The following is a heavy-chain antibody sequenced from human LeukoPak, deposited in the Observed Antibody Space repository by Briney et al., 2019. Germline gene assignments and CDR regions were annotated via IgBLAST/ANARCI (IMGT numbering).Heavy chain of an antibody. CDR3: ARGGFYGSGSYPDYYFDS. CDR2: IIPIFGTA. CDR1: GGTFSSYA. J-gene: IGHJ4*02. V-gene: IGHV1-69*13. D-gene: IGHD3-10*01. Sequence: SVKVSCKASGGTFSSYAISWVRQAPGQGLEWMGGIIPIFGTANYAQKFQGRVTITADESTSTGYVELSSLRSEDTAVYYCARGGFYGSGSYPDYYFDSWGQGTLVTVSS.